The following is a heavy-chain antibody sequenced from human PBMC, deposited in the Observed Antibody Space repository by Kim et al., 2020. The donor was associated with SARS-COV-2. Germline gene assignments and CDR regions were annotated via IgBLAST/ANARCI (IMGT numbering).Heavy chain of an antibody. CDR1: GGTFSSYA. V-gene: IGHV1-69*13. J-gene: IGHJ3*02. Sequence: SVKVSCKASGGTFSSYAISWVRQAPGQGLEWMGGIIPIFGTANYAQKFRGRVTITADESTSTAYMELSSLRSEDTAVYYCARDRGYSYGYGGAFDIWGQGTMVTVSS. D-gene: IGHD5-18*01. CDR3: ARDRGYSYGYGGAFDI. CDR2: IIPIFGTA.